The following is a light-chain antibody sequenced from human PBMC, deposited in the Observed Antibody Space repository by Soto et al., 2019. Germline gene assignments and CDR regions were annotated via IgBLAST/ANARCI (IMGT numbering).Light chain of an antibody. J-gene: IGKJ1*01. V-gene: IGKV1-39*01. CDR2: AAS. CDR1: QSISSX. Sequence: DLQMTQSPSSLSASVGDRVTITCRASQSISSXXXWYQQKPGKAPKLLIYAASSLQSGVPSRFSGSGSGTDFTLTISSLQPEDFATYYCQQSYSTPPWTFGQGTKVEIK. CDR3: QQSYSTPPWT.